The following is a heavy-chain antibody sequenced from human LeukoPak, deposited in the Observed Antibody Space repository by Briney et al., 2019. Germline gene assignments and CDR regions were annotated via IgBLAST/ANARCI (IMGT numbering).Heavy chain of an antibody. CDR1: GGSFSGYY. D-gene: IGHD4-17*01. CDR2: INHSGST. CDR3: ARADDYGDHY. Sequence: SETLSLTCAVYGGSFSGYYWSWIRQPPGNGLEWIGEINHSGSTNYNPSLKSRVTISVDTSKNQFSLKLSSVTAADTAVYYCARADDYGDHYWGQGTLVTVSS. J-gene: IGHJ4*02. V-gene: IGHV4-34*01.